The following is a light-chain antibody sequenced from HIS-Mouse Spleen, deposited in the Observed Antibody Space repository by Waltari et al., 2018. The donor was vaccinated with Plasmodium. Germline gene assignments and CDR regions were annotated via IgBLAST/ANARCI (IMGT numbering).Light chain of an antibody. CDR2: EDS. CDR3: YSTDSSGNHRV. V-gene: IGLV3-10*01. Sequence: SYELTQPPSVSVSPGQTARITCSGDALPKKYAYWYQQKSGQAPVLVIYEDSKRPSGIPRRFAGSSSGTMATLTISGGQVEDEADYYCYSTDSSGNHRVFGGGTKLTVL. CDR1: ALPKKY. J-gene: IGLJ3*02.